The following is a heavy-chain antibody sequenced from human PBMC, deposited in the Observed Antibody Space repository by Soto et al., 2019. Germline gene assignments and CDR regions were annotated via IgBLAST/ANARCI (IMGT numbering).Heavy chain of an antibody. CDR1: GFTFSSYG. CDR2: IWYDGSNN. J-gene: IGHJ6*02. CDR3: ARDRDYYGMDV. V-gene: IGHV3-33*01. Sequence: HPGGSLRLSCAASGFTFSSYGMHWVRQAPGKGLEWVAVIWYDGSNNYYADSVKGRFTISRDNSKNTLYLQMNSLRAEDTAVYYCARDRDYYGMDVWGQGTTVTVS.